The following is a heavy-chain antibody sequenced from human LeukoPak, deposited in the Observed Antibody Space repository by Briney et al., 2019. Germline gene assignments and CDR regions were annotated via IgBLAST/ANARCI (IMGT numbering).Heavy chain of an antibody. Sequence: GGSLRLSCAASGFTFDDYPMHWVRQAPGKGLEWVSGISRNSGSIDYADSVKGRFTVSRDNAKNSLYLQMNSLRAEDTALYYCAKRRDAFDIWGQGTMVTVSS. CDR1: GFTFDDYP. CDR2: ISRNSGSI. J-gene: IGHJ3*02. V-gene: IGHV3-9*01. CDR3: AKRRDAFDI.